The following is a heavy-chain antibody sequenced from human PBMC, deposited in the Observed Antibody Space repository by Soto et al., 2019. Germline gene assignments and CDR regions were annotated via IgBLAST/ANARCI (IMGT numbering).Heavy chain of an antibody. CDR2: ISGSGGST. CDR1: GFTLSDYW. J-gene: IGHJ3*02. Sequence: GGSLRLSCAASGFTLSDYWMHWVRQVPGKGLEWVSAISGSGGSTYYADSVKGRFTISRDNSKNTLYLQMNSLRAEDTAVYYCAKAESSSWYRAFGPDAFDIWGQGTMVTVSS. D-gene: IGHD6-13*01. CDR3: AKAESSSWYRAFGPDAFDI. V-gene: IGHV3-23*01.